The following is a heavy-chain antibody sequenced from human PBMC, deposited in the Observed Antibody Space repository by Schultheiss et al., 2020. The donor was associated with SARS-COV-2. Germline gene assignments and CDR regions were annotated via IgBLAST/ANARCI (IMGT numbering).Heavy chain of an antibody. CDR2: INSDGSST. J-gene: IGHJ4*02. Sequence: GGSLRLSCAASGFTFSSYWMHWVRQAPGKGLVWVSRINSDGSSTSYADSVKGRFTISRDNAKSSLYLDIDSLQAEDTAVYYCARDRGYLGSVSYTFDNWGQGTLVTVSS. V-gene: IGHV3-74*01. CDR3: ARDRGYLGSVSYTFDN. CDR1: GFTFSSYW. D-gene: IGHD3-10*01.